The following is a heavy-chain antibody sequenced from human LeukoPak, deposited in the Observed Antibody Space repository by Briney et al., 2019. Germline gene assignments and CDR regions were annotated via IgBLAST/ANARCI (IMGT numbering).Heavy chain of an antibody. CDR1: GYTFTRYY. J-gene: IGHJ4*02. D-gene: IGHD3-9*01. V-gene: IGHV1-2*02. CDR3: VGIYDILTSDDY. Sequence: GASVKVSCKASGYTFTRYYMHWVRQAPGQGVEWMGWTNPNSGGTNYLRKFQGRVTNTRDTYIRTAYMELSRLRSNDTAGYHFVGIYDILTSDDYWGQGTLVTVSS. CDR2: TNPNSGGT.